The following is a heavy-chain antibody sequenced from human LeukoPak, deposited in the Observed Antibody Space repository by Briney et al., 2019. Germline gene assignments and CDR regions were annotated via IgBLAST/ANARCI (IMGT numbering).Heavy chain of an antibody. CDR2: INHSGST. Sequence: PSETLSLTCAVYGGSFSGYYWSWIRQPPGKGLEWIGEINHSGSTNYNPSLKSRVTISVDTSKNQFSLKLSSVTAADTAVYYCARGGPAPDSSGYCYFDYWGQGTLVTVSS. V-gene: IGHV4-34*01. CDR3: ARGGPAPDSSGYCYFDY. CDR1: GGSFSGYY. J-gene: IGHJ4*02. D-gene: IGHD3-22*01.